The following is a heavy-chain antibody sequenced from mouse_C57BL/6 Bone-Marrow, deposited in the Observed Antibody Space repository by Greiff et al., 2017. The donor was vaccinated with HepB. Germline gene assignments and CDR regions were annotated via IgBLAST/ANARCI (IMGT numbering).Heavy chain of an antibody. Sequence: QVQLQQSGPELVKPGASVKISCKASGYAFSSSWMNWVKQRPGKGLEWIGRIYPGDGDTNYNGKFKGKATLTADKSSSTAYMQLSSLTSEDSAVYFSARSCYDYEEDAMDYWGQGTSVTVSS. V-gene: IGHV1-82*01. CDR1: GYAFSSSW. CDR3: ARSCYDYEEDAMDY. CDR2: IYPGDGDT. J-gene: IGHJ4*01. D-gene: IGHD2-4*01.